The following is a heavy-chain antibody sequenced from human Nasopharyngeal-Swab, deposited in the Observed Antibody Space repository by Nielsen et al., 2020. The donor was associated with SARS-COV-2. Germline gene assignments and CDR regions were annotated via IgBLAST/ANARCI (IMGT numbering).Heavy chain of an antibody. CDR2: IKPGGGSA. CDR1: GYTFTRYY. V-gene: IGHV1-46*01. Sequence: ASVKVSCKASGYTFTRYYIHWVRQAPGQGLEGMGIIKPGGGSARYSQNFQGRVTMTRDTSTSTVYMEVSSLRSEDTAVYYCARGGDPREVVAATDCFDPWGQGTLVTVSS. J-gene: IGHJ5*02. CDR3: ARGGDPREVVAATDCFDP. D-gene: IGHD2-15*01.